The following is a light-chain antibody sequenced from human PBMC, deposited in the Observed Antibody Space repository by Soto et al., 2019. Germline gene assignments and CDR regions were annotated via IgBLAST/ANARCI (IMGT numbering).Light chain of an antibody. V-gene: IGKV3-11*01. Sequence: EIVLTQSPATLSLSPGERATLSCRASQSVSSYLAWYQQKPGQAPRLIIYDASNTATGIPARFSGSGSGTDFTLTISSLEPEDFAVYYCQQRSNWPTFGGGTKVEIK. CDR2: DAS. CDR1: QSVSSY. J-gene: IGKJ4*01. CDR3: QQRSNWPT.